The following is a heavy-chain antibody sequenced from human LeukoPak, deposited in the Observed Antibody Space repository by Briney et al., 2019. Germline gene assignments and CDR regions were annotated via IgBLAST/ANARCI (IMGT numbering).Heavy chain of an antibody. J-gene: IGHJ5*02. CDR2: IYYSGST. CDR1: GGSISSSSYY. V-gene: IGHV4-39*07. CDR3: AKGDYDSSGSLLNNWFDP. D-gene: IGHD3-22*01. Sequence: TPSETLSLTCTVSGGSISSSSYYWGWIRQPPGKGLEWIGSIYYSGSTYYNPSLKSRVTISVDTSKNQFSLKLTSVTAADTAVYYCAKGDYDSSGSLLNNWFDPWGQGTLVTVSS.